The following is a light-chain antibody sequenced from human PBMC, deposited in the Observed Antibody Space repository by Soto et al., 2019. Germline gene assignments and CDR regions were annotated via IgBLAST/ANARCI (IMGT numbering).Light chain of an antibody. CDR3: QSYDSSLSGSV. CDR1: SSNIGAGYD. Sequence: QSVLTQPPSVSGAPGQRVTISCTGSSSNIGAGYDVHWYQKLPGTAPKLLIYGNSNRPSGVPDRFSGSKSGTSASLAIPGLQAEDEADYYCQSYDSSLSGSVFGGGTKLTVL. V-gene: IGLV1-40*01. J-gene: IGLJ2*01. CDR2: GNS.